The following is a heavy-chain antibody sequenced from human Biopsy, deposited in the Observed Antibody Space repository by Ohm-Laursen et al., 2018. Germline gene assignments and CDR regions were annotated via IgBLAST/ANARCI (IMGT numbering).Heavy chain of an antibody. CDR1: GGSISNYY. Sequence: SETLSLTCAVSGGSISNYYWSWIRQPAGKGLEWVGYIYSSGSTNYNPSLKSRVTMSVDTSKNQFSLILSSMTAADTAVYYCAREPRIAAVAYFDPWGQGTLVIVSS. J-gene: IGHJ5*02. CDR3: AREPRIAAVAYFDP. V-gene: IGHV4-4*07. CDR2: IYSSGST. D-gene: IGHD6-13*01.